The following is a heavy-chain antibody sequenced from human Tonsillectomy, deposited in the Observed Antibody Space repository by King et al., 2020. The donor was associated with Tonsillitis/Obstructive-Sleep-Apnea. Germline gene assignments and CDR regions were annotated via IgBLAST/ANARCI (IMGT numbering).Heavy chain of an antibody. D-gene: IGHD4-17*01. Sequence: QLVQSGGGLIQPGGSLRLSCAASGFTVSSNYMSWVRQAPGKGLEWVAVVYSGGSTYYADSVKGRFTISRDNSKNTLYLQMNSLRAEDTAVYYCALSTVTTAWFDYWGQGTLVTVSS. J-gene: IGHJ4*02. CDR2: VYSGGST. CDR3: ALSTVTTAWFDY. V-gene: IGHV3-53*01. CDR1: GFTVSSNY.